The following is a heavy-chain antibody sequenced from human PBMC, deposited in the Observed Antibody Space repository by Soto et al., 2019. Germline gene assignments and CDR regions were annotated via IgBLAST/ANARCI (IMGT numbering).Heavy chain of an antibody. J-gene: IGHJ4*02. CDR2: ITGGGGTS. Sequence: GGSLRLSCAASGFTFSSYAMSWVRKAPGKGLEWVSTITGGGGTSYYADSVKGRFTLSRDNSENTLYLQMNSLRVEDTAVYYCAKSTVAAITIFDYWGQGALVTVSS. D-gene: IGHD3-3*01. CDR3: AKSTVAAITIFDY. CDR1: GFTFSSYA. V-gene: IGHV3-23*01.